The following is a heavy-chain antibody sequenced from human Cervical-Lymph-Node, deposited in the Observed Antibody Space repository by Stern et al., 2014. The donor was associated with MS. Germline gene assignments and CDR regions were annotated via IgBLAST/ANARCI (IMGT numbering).Heavy chain of an antibody. D-gene: IGHD2-21*02. CDR3: ARGGGDWNAFAI. CDR1: GFTVTNNY. V-gene: IGHV3-53*01. J-gene: IGHJ3*02. Sequence: EVQLVESGGGLIQPGGSLRLSCAASGFTVTNNYMSWVRQAPGRGLEWVSVIYSDGSTNYADSVKGRFTISRDTSKNTVFLQMNGLRAEDTAVYYCARGGGDWNAFAIWGQGTTITVSS. CDR2: IYSDGST.